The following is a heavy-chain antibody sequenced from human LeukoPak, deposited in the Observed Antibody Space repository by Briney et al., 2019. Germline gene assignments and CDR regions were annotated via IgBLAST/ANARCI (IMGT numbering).Heavy chain of an antibody. D-gene: IGHD5-18*01. CDR2: IYYSGST. CDR3: ARGPGGYSYGYYFDY. Sequence: SETLSLTCTVWGGSISSYNRSWIRQPPGKGLEWIGYIYYSGSTNYNPSLKSRVTISVDTSKNHFSLKLSSVTAADMAVYYCARGPGGYSYGYYFDYWGQGTLVTVSS. CDR1: GGSISSYN. J-gene: IGHJ4*02. V-gene: IGHV4-59*01.